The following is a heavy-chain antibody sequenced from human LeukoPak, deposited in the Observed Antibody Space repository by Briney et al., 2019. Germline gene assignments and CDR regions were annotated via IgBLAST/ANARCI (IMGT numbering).Heavy chain of an antibody. J-gene: IGHJ6*02. D-gene: IGHD3-10*01. Sequence: GASVKVSCKASGGTFSSYAISWVRQAPGQGLEWMGGIIPIFGTANYAQKFQGRVTITADESTSTAYMELSSLRSENTAVYYCARGGTMVRGVIPHYYYYGMDVWGQGTTVTVSS. V-gene: IGHV1-69*13. CDR3: ARGGTMVRGVIPHYYYYGMDV. CDR1: GGTFSSYA. CDR2: IIPIFGTA.